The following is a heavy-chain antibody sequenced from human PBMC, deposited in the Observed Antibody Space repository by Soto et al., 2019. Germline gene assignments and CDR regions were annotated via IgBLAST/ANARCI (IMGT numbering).Heavy chain of an antibody. D-gene: IGHD6-19*01. CDR3: ARRSGWQRHFDY. CDR2: ISGKNGET. CDR1: GYSFNKYG. J-gene: IGHJ4*02. Sequence: ASVKVSCKASGYSFNKYGITWVRQAPGQGLEWMGWISGKNGETDYAQKLQGRVTMTADTSTRTAYMELRSLTSDDTAVYYCARRSGWQRHFDYWGQGTLVTVSS. V-gene: IGHV1-18*01.